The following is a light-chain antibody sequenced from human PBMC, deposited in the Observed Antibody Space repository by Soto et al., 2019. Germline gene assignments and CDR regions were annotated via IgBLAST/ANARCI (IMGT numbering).Light chain of an antibody. Sequence: ETVLTQSPATLSLSPGERATLSCRASQRIRSNLAWYQHKPGQAPRLLIYDASNRATGISGRFSGSGSGTDFTLTISNLEPEDFAVYYCQQRDNWPWTFGQGAKVEI. CDR2: DAS. J-gene: IGKJ1*01. V-gene: IGKV3-11*01. CDR1: QRIRSN. CDR3: QQRDNWPWT.